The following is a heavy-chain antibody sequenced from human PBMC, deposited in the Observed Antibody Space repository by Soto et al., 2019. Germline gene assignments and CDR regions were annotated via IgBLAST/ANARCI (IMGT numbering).Heavy chain of an antibody. CDR1: GGSISSGGYY. CDR3: ARDMGSSGRTFDY. D-gene: IGHD6-19*01. Sequence: QVQLQESGPGLVKPSQTLSLTCTVSGGSISSGGYYWSWIRQHPGKGLEWIGYIYYSGSTYYNPSLKSRVXXSXDXYKNQFSLKLSSVTAADTAVYYCARDMGSSGRTFDYWGQGTLVTVSS. CDR2: IYYSGST. V-gene: IGHV4-31*03. J-gene: IGHJ4*02.